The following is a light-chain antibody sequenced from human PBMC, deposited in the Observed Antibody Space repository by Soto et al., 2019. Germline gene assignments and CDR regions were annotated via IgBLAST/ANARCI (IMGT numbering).Light chain of an antibody. CDR2: DAS. CDR3: HQRSKWPIT. J-gene: IGKJ5*01. V-gene: IGKV3D-20*02. CDR1: QSVSRSY. Sequence: EIVLTQSPSSLSVSPGERATLSCRASQSVSRSYLAWYQQKPGQAPRLFIYDASNRATGIPARFSGSGSGTDFTLTISSLEPEDFAVYYCHQRSKWPITFGRGTRLENK.